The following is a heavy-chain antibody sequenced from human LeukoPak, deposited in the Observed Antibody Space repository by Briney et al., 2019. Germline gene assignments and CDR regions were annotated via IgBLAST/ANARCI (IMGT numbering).Heavy chain of an antibody. CDR2: IRSKANSYAT. Sequence: PGGSLRLSCAASGFTFSGSAMHWVRQASGKGLEWVGRIRSKANSYATAYAASVKGRFTVSRDDSKNMAYLQMNSLRAEDTAVYYCATARPIDYYDSSGYSPTPEYWGQGTLVTVSS. V-gene: IGHV3-73*01. CDR1: GFTFSGSA. D-gene: IGHD3-22*01. CDR3: ATARPIDYYDSSGYSPTPEY. J-gene: IGHJ4*02.